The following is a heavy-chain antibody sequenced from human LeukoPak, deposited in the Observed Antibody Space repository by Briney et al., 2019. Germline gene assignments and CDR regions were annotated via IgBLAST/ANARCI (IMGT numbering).Heavy chain of an antibody. CDR1: GYTFTGYY. D-gene: IGHD6-6*01. V-gene: IGHV1-2*02. Sequence: ASVKVSCKASGYTFTGYYMHWVRQAPGQGLEWMGWINPNSGGTNYAQKFQGRVTMTRDTSISTACMELSRLRSDDTAVYYCARGTGIAARVDYWGQGTLVTVSS. CDR2: INPNSGGT. J-gene: IGHJ4*02. CDR3: ARGTGIAARVDY.